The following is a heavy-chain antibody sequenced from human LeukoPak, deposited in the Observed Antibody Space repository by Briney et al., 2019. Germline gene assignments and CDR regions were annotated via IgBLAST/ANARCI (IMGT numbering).Heavy chain of an antibody. D-gene: IGHD3-10*01. CDR3: ARSLYYYGSDSFDI. J-gene: IGHJ3*02. CDR2: LYYSGST. V-gene: IGHV4-59*01. CDR1: GGSISSYY. Sequence: SETLSLTCTVSGGSISSYYWNWIRQRPGKGLEWIGDLYYSGSTNYNPSLKSRVTISVDTSKNHFSLRLRSVTAADTAVYYCARSLYYYGSDSFDIWGQGAMVTVSS.